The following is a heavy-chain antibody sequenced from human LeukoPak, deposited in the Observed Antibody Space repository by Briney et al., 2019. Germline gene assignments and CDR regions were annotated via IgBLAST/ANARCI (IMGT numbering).Heavy chain of an antibody. CDR3: ARAGAPLDAFDI. CDR1: GYTFTSYD. D-gene: IGHD4/OR15-4a*01. J-gene: IGHJ3*02. V-gene: IGHV1-8*03. CDR2: MNPNSGNT. Sequence: ASAKVSCKASGYTFTSYDINWVRQATGQGLEWMGWMNPNSGNTGYAQKFQGRVTITRNTSISTAYMELSSLRSEDTAVYYCARAGAPLDAFDIWGQGTMVTVSS.